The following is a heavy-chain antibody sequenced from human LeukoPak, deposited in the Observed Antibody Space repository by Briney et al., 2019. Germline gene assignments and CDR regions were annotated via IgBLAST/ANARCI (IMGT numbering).Heavy chain of an antibody. D-gene: IGHD6-13*01. V-gene: IGHV1-69*05. CDR1: GGTFSSYA. J-gene: IGHJ4*02. CDR2: IIPIFGTA. CDR3: ARTGIAAAGTFDY. Sequence: ASVKVSCKASGGTFSSYAFSWVRQAPGQGLEWMGGIIPIFGTANYAQKFQGRVTITTDESTSTAYMELSSLRSEDTAVYYCARTGIAAAGTFDYWGQGTLVTVSS.